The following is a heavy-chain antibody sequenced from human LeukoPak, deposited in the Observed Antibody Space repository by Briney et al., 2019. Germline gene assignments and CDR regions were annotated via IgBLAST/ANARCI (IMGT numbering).Heavy chain of an antibody. V-gene: IGHV3-30-3*01. D-gene: IGHD2-2*01. J-gene: IGHJ6*02. CDR3: ARDSPRYQLQNYYYYGMDV. Sequence: SGGSLRLSCAASGFTFSSYAMHWVRQAPGKGLEWVAVISYDGSNKYYADSVKGRFTISRDNSKNTLYLQMNSLRAEDTAVYYCARDSPRYQLQNYYYYGMDVWGQGTTVTVSS. CDR1: GFTFSSYA. CDR2: ISYDGSNK.